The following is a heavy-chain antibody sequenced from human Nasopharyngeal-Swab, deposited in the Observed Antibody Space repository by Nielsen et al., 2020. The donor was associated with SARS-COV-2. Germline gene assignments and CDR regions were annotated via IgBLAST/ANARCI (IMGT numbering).Heavy chain of an antibody. V-gene: IGHV4-4*07. D-gene: IGHD3-22*01. CDR2: IYTSGSA. J-gene: IGHJ6*02. CDR3: ARDRGFYDRRRHYGMDV. Sequence: SESLSLTCTVSGGSISSYYWSWIRQPPGKGLEWIGRIYTSGSANYNPSLKSRVTMSGDTSKNQFSLKLSTVTAADTAVYYCARDRGFYDRRRHYGMDVWGQGTTVTVSS. CDR1: GGSISSYY.